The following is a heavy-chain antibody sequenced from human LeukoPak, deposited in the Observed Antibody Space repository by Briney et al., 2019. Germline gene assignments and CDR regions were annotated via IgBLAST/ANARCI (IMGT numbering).Heavy chain of an antibody. D-gene: IGHD3-22*01. J-gene: IGHJ4*02. V-gene: IGHV3-7*01. Sequence: GGSLRLSCAPSGFTFTTYWMGWVRQSPVKGLEWVASIKQGGSERHYVDSVKGRFTISRDNAKNSLYLQMNSLRAEDTAVYYCARHVVAVGFGYWGQGTLVTVSS. CDR3: ARHVVAVGFGY. CDR1: GFTFTTYW. CDR2: IKQGGSER.